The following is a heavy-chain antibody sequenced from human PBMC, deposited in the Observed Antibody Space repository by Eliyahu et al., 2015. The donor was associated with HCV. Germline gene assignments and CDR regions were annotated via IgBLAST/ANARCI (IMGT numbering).Heavy chain of an antibody. CDR1: GGSISSSXXS. Sequence: QLQLQESGPGLVKPSETLSLTXXVXGGSISSSXXSWGWXRXPPGKGXEWIGSIYYTGSTSYNPSLKSRVTISVDTSKKQFSLKVSSVTAADTAVYYCARYVGGSFDQYYGMDVWGQGTTVTVSS. D-gene: IGHD1-26*01. V-gene: IGHV4-39*07. CDR2: IYYTGST. J-gene: IGHJ6*02. CDR3: ARYVGGSFDQYYGMDV.